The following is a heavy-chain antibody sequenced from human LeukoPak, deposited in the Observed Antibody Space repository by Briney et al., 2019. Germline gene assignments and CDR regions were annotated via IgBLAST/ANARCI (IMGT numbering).Heavy chain of an antibody. CDR1: GGTFSSYA. CDR3: ARVDGSYYYGMDV. Sequence: ASVKVSCKASGGTFSSYAISWVRQAPGQGLEWMGGIIPIFGTANYAQKFQGRVTITADESTSTAYMELRSLRSDDTAVYYCARVDGSYYYGMDVWGQGTTVTVSS. J-gene: IGHJ6*02. V-gene: IGHV1-69*13. D-gene: IGHD1-26*01. CDR2: IIPIFGTA.